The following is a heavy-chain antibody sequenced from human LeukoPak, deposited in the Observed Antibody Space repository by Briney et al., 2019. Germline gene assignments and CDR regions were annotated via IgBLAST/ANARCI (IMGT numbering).Heavy chain of an antibody. CDR1: GGSFSGYY. V-gene: IGHV4-34*01. CDR2: INHSGST. D-gene: IGHD4-23*01. J-gene: IGHJ1*01. Sequence: PSETLSLTCAVYGGSFSGYYWSWIRQPPGKGLEWMGEINHSGSTNYNPSLKSRVTISVGTSKNQFSLKLSSVTAADTAVYYCARGPYPQLPYEYFQHWGQGTLVTVSS. CDR3: ARGPYPQLPYEYFQH.